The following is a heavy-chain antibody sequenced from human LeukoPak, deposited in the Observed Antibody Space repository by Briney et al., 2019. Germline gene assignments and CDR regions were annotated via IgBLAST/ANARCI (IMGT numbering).Heavy chain of an antibody. V-gene: IGHV3-30-3*01. J-gene: IGHJ4*02. D-gene: IGHD6-19*01. CDR1: GFTFSSYA. Sequence: GGSLRLSCVASGFTFSSYAMHWVRQAPGKGLEWVAVMSHDGSVKIYADSVQGRFTISRDNSKNTLYLQLSSLRAEDTAVYHCARPREAGSSSGWYFDKWGQGTLVTVSS. CDR2: MSHDGSVK. CDR3: ARPREAGSSSGWYFDK.